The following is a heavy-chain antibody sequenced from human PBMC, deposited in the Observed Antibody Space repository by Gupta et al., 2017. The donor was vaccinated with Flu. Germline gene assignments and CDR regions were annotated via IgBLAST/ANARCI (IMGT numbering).Heavy chain of an antibody. CDR3: ARDRVAPYGMDV. J-gene: IGHJ6*02. V-gene: IGHV4-61*03. Sequence: VSSGIFYWTWIRQPPGKGLEWVGYIYYTGSSNFNPSLKSRVSMSVDTAKNHFSLRLTSVTAADTAVYYCARDRVAPYGMDVWGQGTTVTVPS. CDR1: VSSGIFY. CDR2: IYYTGSS. D-gene: IGHD5-12*01.